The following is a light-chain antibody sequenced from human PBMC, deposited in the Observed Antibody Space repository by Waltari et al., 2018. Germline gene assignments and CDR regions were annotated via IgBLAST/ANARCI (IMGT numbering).Light chain of an antibody. Sequence: AIQLTQSPSSLSASVGDRVTITCRESQVISSALAWYQQKPGKAPKVLIYDASSLESGVPSRFRGSGSGTYFTLTISSLQPEDFATYYCQQFNSFPITFGLGTRLDIK. CDR3: QQFNSFPIT. J-gene: IGKJ5*01. CDR1: QVISSA. CDR2: DAS. V-gene: IGKV1-13*02.